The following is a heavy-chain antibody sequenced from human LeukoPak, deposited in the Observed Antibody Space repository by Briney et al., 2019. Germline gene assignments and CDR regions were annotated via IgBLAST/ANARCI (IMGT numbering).Heavy chain of an antibody. J-gene: IGHJ4*02. Sequence: ASVKVSCKASGYTFTGYYMHWVRQAPGQGLEWMGWINPNSGDTNYGQKFQGRVTMTRDTSISTAYMELSRLRSDDTAVYYCARDLILGSSTSHIFDCWGQGTLVTVSS. CDR2: INPNSGDT. CDR1: GYTFTGYY. V-gene: IGHV1-2*02. CDR3: ARDLILGSSTSHIFDC. D-gene: IGHD2-2*01.